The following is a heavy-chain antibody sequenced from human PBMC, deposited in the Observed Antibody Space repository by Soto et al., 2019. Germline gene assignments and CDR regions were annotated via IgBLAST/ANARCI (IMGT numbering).Heavy chain of an antibody. CDR2: ISGSGGST. CDR3: AKGLVVLVPGQGMDV. J-gene: IGHJ6*02. CDR1: GFTFSSYA. D-gene: IGHD2-2*01. V-gene: IGHV3-23*01. Sequence: EVQLLESGGGLVQPGGSLRLSCAASGFTFSSYAMSWVRQAPGKGLEWVSAISGSGGSTYYADSVKGRFTISRDTSKNTLYRQMNTLRAEGTAVYYCAKGLVVLVPGQGMDVWVQGTTVTVSS.